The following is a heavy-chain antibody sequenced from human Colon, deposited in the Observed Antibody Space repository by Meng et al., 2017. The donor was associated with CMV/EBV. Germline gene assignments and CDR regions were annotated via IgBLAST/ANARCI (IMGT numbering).Heavy chain of an antibody. D-gene: IGHD2-2*02. Sequence: GGSLRLSCAASGFTFSSYWMSWVRQAPFKGLEWVAFIRYDGTIKYYADSVKGRFTISRDNAKNSLYLQMNSLRAEDTAVYYCARGTGAGTSRPGVVVPAAIFDYWGQGTLVTVSS. CDR3: ARGTGAGTSRPGVVVPAAIFDY. CDR2: IRYDGTIK. CDR1: GFTFSSYW. J-gene: IGHJ4*02. V-gene: IGHV3-7*03.